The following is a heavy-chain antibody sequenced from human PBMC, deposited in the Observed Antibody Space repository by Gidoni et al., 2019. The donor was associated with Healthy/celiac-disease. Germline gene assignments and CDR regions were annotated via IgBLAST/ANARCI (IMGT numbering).Heavy chain of an antibody. CDR2: INHSGST. D-gene: IGHD5-18*01. CDR3: ARVRYSYGYPPFDY. Sequence: QVQLQQWRAGLLKPSETLSLTCAVYGGSFSGYYWSWIRQPPGKGLEWIGEINHSGSTNYNPSLKSRVTISVDTSKNQFSLKLSAVNAADTAVYYCARVRYSYGYPPFDYWGQGTLVTVSS. V-gene: IGHV4-34*01. CDR1: GGSFSGYY. J-gene: IGHJ4*02.